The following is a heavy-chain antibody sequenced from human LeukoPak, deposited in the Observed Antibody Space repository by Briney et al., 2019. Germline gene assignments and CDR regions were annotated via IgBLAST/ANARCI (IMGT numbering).Heavy chain of an antibody. CDR2: IYTSGST. V-gene: IGHV4-61*02. CDR3: ARYSVQLGMIDY. CDR1: GGSISSGSYY. Sequence: LRLSCTVSGGSISSGSYYWSWIRQPAGKGLEWIGRIYTSGSTNYNPSLKSRVTISVDTSKNQFSLKLSSVTAADTAVYYCARYSVQLGMIDYWGQGTLVTVSS. J-gene: IGHJ4*02. D-gene: IGHD7-27*01.